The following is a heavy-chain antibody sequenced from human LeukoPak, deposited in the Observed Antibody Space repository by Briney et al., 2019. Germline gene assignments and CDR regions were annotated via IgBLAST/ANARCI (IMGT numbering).Heavy chain of an antibody. V-gene: IGHV3-23*01. Sequence: GGSLRLSCAASGFTFSNYWMSWVRQAPGKGLEWVSAISGSGGSTYCADSVKGRFTISRDNSKNTLYLQMNSLRAEDTAVYYCAKDQDRGSYGAFDIWGQGTMVTVSS. CDR2: ISGSGGST. J-gene: IGHJ3*02. CDR3: AKDQDRGSYGAFDI. CDR1: GFTFSNYW. D-gene: IGHD1-26*01.